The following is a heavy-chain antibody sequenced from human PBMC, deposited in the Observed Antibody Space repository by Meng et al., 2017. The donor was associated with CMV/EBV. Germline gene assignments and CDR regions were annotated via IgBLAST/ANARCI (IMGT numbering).Heavy chain of an antibody. J-gene: IGHJ4*02. Sequence: AAAGITFSNDSSSWGHQARGKGQGMVSGSADNGSGKYDAKSESGRFSISRDNSKNTLYLQRSGLRVEDAAIYYCAKSQGDHHYTGNSWGQGTLVTVSS. CDR2: SADNGSGK. V-gene: IGHV3-23*01. CDR1: GITFSNDS. D-gene: IGHD3-16*02. CDR3: AKSQGDHHYTGNS.